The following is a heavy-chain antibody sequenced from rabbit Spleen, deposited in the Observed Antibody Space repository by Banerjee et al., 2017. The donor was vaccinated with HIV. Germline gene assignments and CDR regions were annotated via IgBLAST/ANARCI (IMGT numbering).Heavy chain of an antibody. V-gene: IGHV1S45*01. J-gene: IGHJ4*01. Sequence: QEQLEESGGGLVQPEGSLTLTCTASGFSFSSSVFMCWVRQAPGKGLEWIGCIYTGSGSTYYASWAKGRFTISKPSSTTVFLQMTSLTAADTATYFCARDLVTVIGWNFNLWGPGTL. CDR2: IYTGSGST. CDR1: GFSFSSSVF. CDR3: ARDLVTVIGWNFNL. D-gene: IGHD5-1*01.